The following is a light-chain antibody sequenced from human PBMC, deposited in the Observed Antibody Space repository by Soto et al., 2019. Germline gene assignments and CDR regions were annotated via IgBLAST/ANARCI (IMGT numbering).Light chain of an antibody. Sequence: QSALTQPPSASGSLGQSVTISCTGTSSDVGGYNYVSWHQQHPGKAPKVMIYEVTKRPPGVPARFSGSKSGNTASLTVSGLQVEDEADYYCSSFAGGGNPVLLGGGTKLTVL. CDR2: EVT. CDR1: SSDVGGYNY. CDR3: SSFAGGGNPVL. J-gene: IGLJ2*01. V-gene: IGLV2-8*01.